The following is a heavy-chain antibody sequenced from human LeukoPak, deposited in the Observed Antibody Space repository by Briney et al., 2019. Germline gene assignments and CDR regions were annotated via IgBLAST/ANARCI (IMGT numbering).Heavy chain of an antibody. V-gene: IGHV1-69*13. CDR3: ARSPYYDSSGYPELQH. J-gene: IGHJ1*01. CDR1: GGTFSSYA. Sequence: SVKVSCKASGGTFSSYAISWVRQAPGQGREWMGGIIPIFGTANYAQKFQGRVTITADESTSTAYMELSSLRSEDTAVYYCARSPYYDSSGYPELQHWGQGTLVTVSS. D-gene: IGHD3-22*01. CDR2: IIPIFGTA.